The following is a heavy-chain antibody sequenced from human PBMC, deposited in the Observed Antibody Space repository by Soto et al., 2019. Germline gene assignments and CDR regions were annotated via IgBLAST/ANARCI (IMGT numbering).Heavy chain of an antibody. CDR2: INHSGNS. V-gene: IGHV4-34*01. CDR1: GGSFSGYY. CDR3: ARANILTGYYAVYFDV. D-gene: IGHD3-9*01. J-gene: IGHJ2*01. Sequence: SETLSLTCAASGGSFSGYYWSWIRQPPGRGLEWIGEINHSGNSNYNPSLKSRVTISVDTSKNQFSLKLISVTAADTAVYYCARANILTGYYAVYFDVWGRGTLVTSPQ.